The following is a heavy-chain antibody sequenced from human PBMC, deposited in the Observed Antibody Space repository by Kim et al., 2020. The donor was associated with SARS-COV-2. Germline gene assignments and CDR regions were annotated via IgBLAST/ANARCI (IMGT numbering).Heavy chain of an antibody. D-gene: IGHD2-2*02. CDR1: GYTFTGYY. J-gene: IGHJ4*02. Sequence: ASVKVSCKASGYTFTGYYMHWVRQAPGQGLEWMGWINPNSGGTNYAQKFQGRVTMTRATSISTAYMELSRLRSDDTAVYYCAREGVVLPAAITIDYWGQGTLVTVSS. V-gene: IGHV1-2*02. CDR2: INPNSGGT. CDR3: AREGVVLPAAITIDY.